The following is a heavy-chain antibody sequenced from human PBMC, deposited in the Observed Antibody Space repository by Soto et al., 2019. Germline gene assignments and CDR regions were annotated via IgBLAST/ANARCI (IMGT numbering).Heavy chain of an antibody. D-gene: IGHD3-3*01. CDR2: IYYSGST. CDR1: GGSISSGGYY. Sequence: QVQLQESGPGLVKPSQTLSLTCTVSGGSISSGGYYWSWIRQHPGKGLEWIGYIYYSGSTYYNPSLKSRVTMSVDTSKNQFSLKLSSVTAADTAVYYCARGGRYYDFWSGYYGYFQHWGQGTLVTVSS. CDR3: ARGGRYYDFWSGYYGYFQH. J-gene: IGHJ1*01. V-gene: IGHV4-31*03.